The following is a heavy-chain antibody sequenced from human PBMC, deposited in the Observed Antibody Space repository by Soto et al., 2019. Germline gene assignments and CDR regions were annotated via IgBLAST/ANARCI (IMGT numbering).Heavy chain of an antibody. CDR1: GFTFSSYA. Sequence: QVQLVESGGGVVQPGRSLRLSCAASGFTFSSYAMHWVRQAPGKGLEWVAVISYHGSNKYYADSVKGRFTISRDNSKNTLYLQMNSLRAEDTAVYYCARDPNSYGSKFDYWGQGTLVTVSS. CDR3: ARDPNSYGSKFDY. V-gene: IGHV3-30-3*01. CDR2: ISYHGSNK. J-gene: IGHJ4*02. D-gene: IGHD5-18*01.